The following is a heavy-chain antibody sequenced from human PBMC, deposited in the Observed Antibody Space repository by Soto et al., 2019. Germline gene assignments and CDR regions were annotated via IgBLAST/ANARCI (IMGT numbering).Heavy chain of an antibody. CDR1: VFTFSSYG. D-gene: IGHD3-16*02. V-gene: IGHV3-33*01. CDR2: IWYDGSNK. CDR3: ASRGRIGYYDYVWGSYRPEYLDY. Sequence: PGWSLRLSCAASVFTFSSYGMHWVRQAPGKGLEWVAVIWYDGSNKYYADSVKGRFTISRDNSKNTLYLQMNSLRAEDTAVYYCASRGRIGYYDYVWGSYRPEYLDYWGQGTLVTVSS. J-gene: IGHJ4*02.